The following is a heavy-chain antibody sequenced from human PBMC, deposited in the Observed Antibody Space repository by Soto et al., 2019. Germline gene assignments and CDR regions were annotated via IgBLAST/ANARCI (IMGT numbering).Heavy chain of an antibody. J-gene: IGHJ3*02. CDR3: ARKTSTMIVVVIDTDAFDI. D-gene: IGHD3-22*01. CDR1: GYTFTSYG. CDR2: ISAYNGNT. V-gene: IGHV1-18*01. Sequence: ASVKVSCKASGYTFTSYGISWVRQAPGQGLEWMGWISAYNGNTNYAQKLQGRVTMTTDTSTSTAYRELRSLRSDDTAVYYCARKTSTMIVVVIDTDAFDIWGQGTMVTVSS.